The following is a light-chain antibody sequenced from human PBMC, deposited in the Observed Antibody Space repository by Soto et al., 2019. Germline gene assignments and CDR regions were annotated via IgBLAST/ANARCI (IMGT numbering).Light chain of an antibody. V-gene: IGKV3-20*01. CDR1: QSVSSSY. Sequence: EMVLTQSPDTLSLSPGERATLSCRASQSVSSSYLAWYQQKLGQAPRLLIYGASTRATGIPDRFSGSGSGIDFTLTVSRLEPEDCAVFYCQQYGSSPPTFGQGTKLEIK. CDR2: GAS. J-gene: IGKJ2*01. CDR3: QQYGSSPPT.